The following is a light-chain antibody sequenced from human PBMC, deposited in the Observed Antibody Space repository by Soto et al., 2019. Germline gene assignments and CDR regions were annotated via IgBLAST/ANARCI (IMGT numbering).Light chain of an antibody. CDR1: SSDVGGNKY. CDR3: TSSTSDSLYV. V-gene: IGLV2-14*01. CDR2: KVS. J-gene: IGLJ1*01. Sequence: QSVLTQPASVSGSPGQSITISCTGTSSDVGGNKYVSWYQQYPGKVPKLLINKVSNRPSGVSNRFSGSKSGNTASLTISGLLAEDEADYFCTSSTSDSLYVFGPGTKVTVL.